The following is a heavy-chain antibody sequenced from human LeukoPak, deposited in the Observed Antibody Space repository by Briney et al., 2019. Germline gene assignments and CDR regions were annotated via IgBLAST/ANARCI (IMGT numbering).Heavy chain of an antibody. Sequence: GGSLRLSCAASGFTFNSYAMHWVRQAPGKGLEWVAVISYDGNKKYYADSVKGRFTISRDTSKNKVFVQMNSLSAEDTAVYYCARGDGYYDSSGSLDYWGQGTLVTVSS. J-gene: IGHJ4*02. CDR1: GFTFNSYA. CDR2: ISYDGNKK. D-gene: IGHD3-22*01. CDR3: ARGDGYYDSSGSLDY. V-gene: IGHV3-30-3*01.